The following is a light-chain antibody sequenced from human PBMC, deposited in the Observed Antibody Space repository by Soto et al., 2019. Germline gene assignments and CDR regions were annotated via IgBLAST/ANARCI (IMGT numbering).Light chain of an antibody. CDR3: SSYAGSHNLV. CDR1: CNDVVGYNF. CDR2: DVS. Sequence: QSALTQPPSVSGTPGQSVTISCTGTCNDVVGYNFISWYQQHPGKVPKLFIYDVSRPPSVVPGLFAGSKSSNTASVTISGHQADDEADYYCSSYAGSHNLVFGGGTKLTVL. J-gene: IGLJ2*01. V-gene: IGLV2-11*01.